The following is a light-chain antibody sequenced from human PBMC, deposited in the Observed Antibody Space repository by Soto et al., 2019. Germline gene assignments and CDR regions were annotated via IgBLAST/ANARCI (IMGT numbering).Light chain of an antibody. J-gene: IGLJ3*02. Sequence: QSALTQPASVSGSPGQSITISCTGTSSVVGGYNHVSWYQQHPGKAPKLMIYEVSNRPSGVSNRFSGSKSGNTASLSISGLQAEDEADYYCSSYTTRSTWLFGGGTKLTVL. V-gene: IGLV2-14*01. CDR2: EVS. CDR3: SSYTTRSTWL. CDR1: SSVVGGYNH.